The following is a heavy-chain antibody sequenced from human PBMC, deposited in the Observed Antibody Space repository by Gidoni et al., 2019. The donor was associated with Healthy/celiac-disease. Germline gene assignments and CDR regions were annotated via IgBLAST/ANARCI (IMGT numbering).Heavy chain of an antibody. CDR1: GGSFRGYY. Sequence: QVQLQQSGAGPLKPSETLSLTCAVHGGSFRGYYWTWIRQPPGQGLEWIGEINHSGSTNYNPSLKSRVTISVDTSKNQFSLKLSSVTAADTAVYYCARGLGYCSGGSCSPDPDAFDIWGQGTMVTVSS. V-gene: IGHV4-34*01. CDR2: INHSGST. CDR3: ARGLGYCSGGSCSPDPDAFDI. D-gene: IGHD2-15*01. J-gene: IGHJ3*02.